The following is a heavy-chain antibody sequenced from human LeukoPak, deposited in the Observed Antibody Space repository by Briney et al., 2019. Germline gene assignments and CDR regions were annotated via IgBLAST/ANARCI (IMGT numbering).Heavy chain of an antibody. CDR2: VSGSGSST. D-gene: IGHD3-3*01. CDR3: AKDRPGGNYGEYDY. CDR1: GFTFSSYA. J-gene: IGHJ4*02. V-gene: IGHV3-23*01. Sequence: GGSLRLSCVVSGFTFSSYAMNWVRQAPGKGLEWVSAVSGSGSSTYYADSVKGRFTISRDNSKNTLYLQMNSLRVEDTAVYYCAKDRPGGNYGEYDYWGQGTLVTVSS.